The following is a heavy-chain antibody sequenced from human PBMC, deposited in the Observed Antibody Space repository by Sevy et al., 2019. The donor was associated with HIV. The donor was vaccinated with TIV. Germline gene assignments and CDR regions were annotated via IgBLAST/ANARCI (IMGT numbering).Heavy chain of an antibody. CDR1: GFTFTNAW. CDR2: IKSKTDGGTT. J-gene: IGHJ3*02. CDR3: TTDLREIVVVIDDSFDI. Sequence: GGSLRLSCAASGFTFTNAWMSWVRQAPGKGLEWVGRIKSKTDGGTTDYAAPVKGRFTISRDDSKNTLYLQMNSLKTEDTAVYYCTTDLREIVVVIDDSFDIWGQGTMVTVSS. V-gene: IGHV3-15*01. D-gene: IGHD3-22*01.